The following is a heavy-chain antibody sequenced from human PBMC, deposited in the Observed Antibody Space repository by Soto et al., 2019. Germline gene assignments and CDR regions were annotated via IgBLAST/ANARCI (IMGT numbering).Heavy chain of an antibody. CDR2: INSDGSST. V-gene: IGHV3-74*01. Sequence: HPGGSLRLSCAASGFTFSSYWMHWVHQAPGKGLVWVSRINSDGSSTSYADSVKGRFTISRDNAENTLYLQMNSLRAEDTAVYYCARDKYYDFWSGYQNWFDPWGQGT. J-gene: IGHJ5*02. D-gene: IGHD3-3*01. CDR1: GFTFSSYW. CDR3: ARDKYYDFWSGYQNWFDP.